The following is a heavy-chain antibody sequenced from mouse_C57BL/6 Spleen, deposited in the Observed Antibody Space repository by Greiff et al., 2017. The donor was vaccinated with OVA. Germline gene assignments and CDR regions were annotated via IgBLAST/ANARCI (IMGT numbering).Heavy chain of an antibody. J-gene: IGHJ4*01. V-gene: IGHV5-4*01. CDR3: ARDRPITTVVEGYYAMDY. CDR1: GFTFSSYA. D-gene: IGHD1-1*01. CDR2: ISDGGSYT. Sequence: VESGGGLVKPGGSLKLSCAASGFTFSSYAMSWVRQTPEKRLEWVATISDGGSYTYYPDNVKGRFTISRDNAKNNLYLQMSHLKSEDTAMYYCARDRPITTVVEGYYAMDYWGQGTSVTVSS.